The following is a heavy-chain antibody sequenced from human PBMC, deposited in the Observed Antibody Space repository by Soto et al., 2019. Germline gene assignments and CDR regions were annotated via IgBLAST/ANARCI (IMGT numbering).Heavy chain of an antibody. CDR1: GFLFTNYF. V-gene: IGHV3-7*03. CDR3: AHPRGYGVFDAYDM. Sequence: EVQLVESGGRLVQPGGSLKLSCAASGFLFTNYFMSWVRQAPGKGLEWVANIKQDGSAEYYLDSVKGRFAISRDNTKNSLFLQMNSLRTEDTAVYYCAHPRGYGVFDAYDMWGQGAMVTVSS. D-gene: IGHD4-17*01. CDR2: IKQDGSAE. J-gene: IGHJ3*02.